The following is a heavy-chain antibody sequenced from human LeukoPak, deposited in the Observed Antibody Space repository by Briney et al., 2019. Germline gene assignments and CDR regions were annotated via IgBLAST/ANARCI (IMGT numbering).Heavy chain of an antibody. D-gene: IGHD1-1*01. V-gene: IGHV3-7*01. J-gene: IGHJ5*02. CDR3: ARLGLEVGGPNWFDP. Sequence: GGSLETPCAAPGFSFSSDWMGWVRQAPGKGLEWVAHIKRDGSQKYYLDSVKGRFTISRDNAKNSLYLQMNSLRVEDTAVYYCARLGLEVGGPNWFDPWGQGTLVTVSS. CDR1: GFSFSSDW. CDR2: IKRDGSQK.